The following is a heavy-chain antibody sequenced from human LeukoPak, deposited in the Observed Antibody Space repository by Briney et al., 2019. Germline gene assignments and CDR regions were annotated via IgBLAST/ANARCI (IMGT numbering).Heavy chain of an antibody. J-gene: IGHJ5*02. V-gene: IGHV1-2*02. D-gene: IGHD3-22*01. Sequence: EASVNVSCKASGYTFTGYYMNWVRQAPGQGLEWLGRINPNSGGTNYAQTFQGRVTMSRDTSISTAYMEPSRLRSDDTAVYYCARDYPYSYDRGFDPWGQGTLVTVSS. CDR2: INPNSGGT. CDR3: ARDYPYSYDRGFDP. CDR1: GYTFTGYY.